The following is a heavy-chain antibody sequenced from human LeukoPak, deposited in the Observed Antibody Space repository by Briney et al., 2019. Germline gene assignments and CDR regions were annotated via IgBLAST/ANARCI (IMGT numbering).Heavy chain of an antibody. CDR2: IIPIFGTA. V-gene: IGHV1-69*13. D-gene: IGHD2-2*01. Sequence: SVKVSCKASGGTFSSYAISLVRQAPGQGLEWMGGIIPIFGTANYAQKFQGRVTITADESTSTAYMELSSLRSEDTAVCYCASSVPAAGYYFDYWGQGTLVTVSS. CDR1: GGTFSSYA. J-gene: IGHJ4*02. CDR3: ASSVPAAGYYFDY.